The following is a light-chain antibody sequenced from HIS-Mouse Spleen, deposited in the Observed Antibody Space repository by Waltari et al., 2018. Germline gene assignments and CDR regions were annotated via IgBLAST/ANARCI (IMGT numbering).Light chain of an antibody. V-gene: IGLV2-14*01. CDR2: EVS. CDR3: SSYTSSSTLV. Sequence: QSALTPPASVSGSPGQSITISCPGTSSDVGGYTYVSWYQQPPGKAPKLMIYEVSNQTSGVSNRFCGSKSGNTASLTISGLQAEDEADYYCSSYTSSSTLVFGGGTKLTVL. CDR1: SSDVGGYTY. J-gene: IGLJ2*01.